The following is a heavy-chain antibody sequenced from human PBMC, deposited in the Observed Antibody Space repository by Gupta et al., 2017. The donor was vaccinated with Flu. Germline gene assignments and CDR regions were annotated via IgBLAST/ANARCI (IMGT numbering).Heavy chain of an antibody. Sequence: QVQLVESGGGVVQPGRSLRLSCAASGFTFSSYGMHWVRQAPGKGLEWVAVIWYDGSNKYYADSVKGRFTISRDNSKNTLYLQMNSLRAEDTAVYYCARPIDYYDSSGYRPGADAFDIWGQGTMVTVSS. CDR3: ARPIDYYDSSGYRPGADAFDI. D-gene: IGHD3-22*01. CDR2: IWYDGSNK. J-gene: IGHJ3*02. CDR1: GFTFSSYG. V-gene: IGHV3-33*01.